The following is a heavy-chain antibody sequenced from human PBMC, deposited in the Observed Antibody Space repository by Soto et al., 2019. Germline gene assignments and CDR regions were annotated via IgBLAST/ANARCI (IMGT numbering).Heavy chain of an antibody. Sequence: PSETLSLTCTVSGGSISSYYWSWIRQPPGKGLEWIGYIYYTGSTNYNPSLKSRDTISVDTSKNQFSLSLTSVTASVTAVYYCARHSGGYNGFDFSYWGQGALVTVSS. CDR3: ARHSGGYNGFDFSY. J-gene: IGHJ4*02. D-gene: IGHD5-12*01. V-gene: IGHV4-59*08. CDR1: GGSISSYY. CDR2: IYYTGST.